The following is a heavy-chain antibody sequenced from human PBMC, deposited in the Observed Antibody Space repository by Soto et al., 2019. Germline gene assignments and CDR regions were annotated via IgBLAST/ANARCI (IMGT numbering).Heavy chain of an antibody. Sequence: SETLSLTCTVSGGSISSSSYYRGWIRQPPGKGLEWIGSIYYSGSTYYNPSLKRRVTISVDTSKNQFSLKLSSVSAADMAVYYGARHDSGSWYSSGYCFGCWGRVTLVVVSS. J-gene: IGHJ4*02. CDR2: IYYSGST. CDR1: GGSISSSSYY. D-gene: IGHD6-13*01. CDR3: ARHDSGSWYSSGYCFGC. V-gene: IGHV4-39*01.